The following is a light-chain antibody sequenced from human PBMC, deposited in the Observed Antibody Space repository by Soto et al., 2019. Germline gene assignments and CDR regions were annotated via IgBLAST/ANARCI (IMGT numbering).Light chain of an antibody. CDR2: RNN. J-gene: IGLJ3*02. CDR1: SSNIGSNY. CDR3: AAWDDSLSVWV. V-gene: IGLV1-47*01. Sequence: QAVVTQPPSASGTPGQRVTISCSGSSSNIGSNYVYWHQQLPGTAPKLLMYRNNQRPSGVPDRFSGSKSGTSASLAISGLRSEDEADYYCAAWDDSLSVWVFGGGTKVTVL.